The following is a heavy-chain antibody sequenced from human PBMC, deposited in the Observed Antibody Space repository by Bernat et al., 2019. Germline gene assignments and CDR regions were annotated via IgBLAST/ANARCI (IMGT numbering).Heavy chain of an antibody. V-gene: IGHV4-39*01. CDR2: IYYSGST. CDR1: GGSISSSSYY. J-gene: IGHJ6*02. CDR3: AWHIHYFPDTAMENYYYYGMDV. Sequence: QLQLQESGPGLVKPSETLSLTCTVSGGSISSSSYYWGWIRQPPGKGLEWIGSIYYSGSTYYNPSLKSRVTISVDTSKNQFSLKLSSVTAADTAVYYCAWHIHYFPDTAMENYYYYGMDVWGQGTTVTVSS. D-gene: IGHD5-18*01.